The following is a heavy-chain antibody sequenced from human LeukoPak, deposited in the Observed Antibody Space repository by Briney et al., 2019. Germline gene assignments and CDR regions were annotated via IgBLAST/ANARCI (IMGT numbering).Heavy chain of an antibody. Sequence: KPGGSLRLSCAASGFTFSNAWMSWVRQAPGKGLEWVGRIKSKTDGGTTDYAAPVKGRFTISRDDSKNTLYLQMNSLKTEDTAVYYCTTEWLLSGDQDEPFDYWGQGTLVTVSS. CDR1: GFTFSNAW. D-gene: IGHD4-17*01. CDR3: TTEWLLSGDQDEPFDY. CDR2: IKSKTDGGTT. V-gene: IGHV3-15*01. J-gene: IGHJ4*02.